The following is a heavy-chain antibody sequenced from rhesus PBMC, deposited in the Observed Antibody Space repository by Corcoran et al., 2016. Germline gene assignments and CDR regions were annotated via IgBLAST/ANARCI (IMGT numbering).Heavy chain of an antibody. CDR2: IYGSSGST. V-gene: IGHV4-147*01. CDR3: ARSGTVAADAGWADY. CDR1: GYSISSNY. D-gene: IGHD4-29*01. J-gene: IGHJ4*01. Sequence: QVQLQESGPGLVKPSETLSLTCAVSGYSISSNYWSWIRQPPGTGLEWIGYIYGSSGSTYYNPTLKSRVTIATDTSKNQFSLKLSSVTAADTAGYYCARSGTVAADAGWADYWGQGVLVTVSS.